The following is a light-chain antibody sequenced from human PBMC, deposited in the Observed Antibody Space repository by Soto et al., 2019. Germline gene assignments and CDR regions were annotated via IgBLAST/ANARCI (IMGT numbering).Light chain of an antibody. CDR2: DVS. J-gene: IGLJ1*01. CDR3: CSYAGSYTPLYV. Sequence: QSVLTQPRSVAGSPGQSVTISCTGTSSDVGGYNYVSWYQQHPGKAPKLMIYDVSKRPSGVPDRFSGSKSGNTASLTISGRQAEDEADYYCCSYAGSYTPLYVFGTGTKLTVL. V-gene: IGLV2-11*01. CDR1: SSDVGGYNY.